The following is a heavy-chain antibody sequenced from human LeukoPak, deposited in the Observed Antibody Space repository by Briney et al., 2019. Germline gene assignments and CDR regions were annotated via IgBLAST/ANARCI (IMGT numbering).Heavy chain of an antibody. CDR1: GFTFNIYW. J-gene: IGHJ4*02. Sequence: HPGGPLRLSCAASGFTFNIYWMHWLRQAPGKGLVGVSLISSGGSITSYADSVKGRFTISRDDAKNTVYLQKNSVRVEDTAVYYCARRVGSSESSYYFDYWGQGTLVTVSS. CDR3: ARRVGSSESSYYFDY. D-gene: IGHD3-22*01. CDR2: ISSGGSIT. V-gene: IGHV3-74*01.